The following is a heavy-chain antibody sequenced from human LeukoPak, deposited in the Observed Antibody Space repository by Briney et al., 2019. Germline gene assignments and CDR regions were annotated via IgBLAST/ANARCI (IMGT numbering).Heavy chain of an antibody. J-gene: IGHJ4*02. CDR1: GFTFSSYW. V-gene: IGHV3-7*01. Sequence: GGSLRLSCAASGFTFSSYWMSWVRQAPGKGLEWVANIKQDGSEKYYVGSAKGRFTISRDNAKNSLYLQMNSLRAEDTAVYYCAREYDDILTGSFDYWGQGTLVTVSS. D-gene: IGHD3-9*01. CDR2: IKQDGSEK. CDR3: AREYDDILTGSFDY.